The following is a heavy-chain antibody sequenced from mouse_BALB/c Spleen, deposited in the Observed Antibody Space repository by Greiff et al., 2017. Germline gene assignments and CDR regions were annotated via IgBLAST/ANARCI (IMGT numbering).Heavy chain of an antibody. D-gene: IGHD3-1*01. CDR2: ISSGSSTI. V-gene: IGHV5-17*02. Sequence: EVKLMESGGGLVQPGGSRKLSCAASGFTFSSFGMHWVRQAPEKGLEWVAYISSGSSTIYYADTVKGRFTISRDNPKNTLFLQMTSLRSEDTAMYYCARFDRGFAYWGQGTLVTVSA. J-gene: IGHJ3*01. CDR3: ARFDRGFAY. CDR1: GFTFSSFG.